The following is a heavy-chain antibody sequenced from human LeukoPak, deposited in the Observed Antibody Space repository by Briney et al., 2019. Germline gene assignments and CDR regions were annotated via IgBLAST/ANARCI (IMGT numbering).Heavy chain of an antibody. Sequence: PSETLSLTCTVSGGSISSSSYYWGWIRQPPGKGLEWIGSIYYSGSTYYNPSLKSRVTISVDTSKNQFSLKLSSVTAADTAVYYCARDHIDYGSGSYYSWFDPWGQGTLVTVSS. J-gene: IGHJ5*02. CDR1: GGSISSSSYY. D-gene: IGHD3-10*01. CDR2: IYYSGST. CDR3: ARDHIDYGSGSYYSWFDP. V-gene: IGHV4-39*07.